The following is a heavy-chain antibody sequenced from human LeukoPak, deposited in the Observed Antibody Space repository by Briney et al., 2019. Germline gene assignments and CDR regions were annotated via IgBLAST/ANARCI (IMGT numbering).Heavy chain of an antibody. Sequence: PGGSLRLSCAASGFTFNSYPMHWVRQAPGKGLEWVAVISYDGGNKYYADSVKGRFTISRDNSKNTVYLLMNSLRTEDTAVYYCGRSRRINASLYYYMDVWGKGTTVTVSS. CDR1: GFTFNSYP. CDR2: ISYDGGNK. J-gene: IGHJ6*03. V-gene: IGHV3-33*05. D-gene: IGHD2-15*01. CDR3: GRSRRINASLYYYMDV.